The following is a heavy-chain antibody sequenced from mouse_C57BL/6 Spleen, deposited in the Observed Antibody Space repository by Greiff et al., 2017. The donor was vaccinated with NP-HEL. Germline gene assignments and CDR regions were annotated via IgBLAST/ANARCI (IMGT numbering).Heavy chain of an antibody. J-gene: IGHJ4*01. D-gene: IGHD1-1*01. CDR1: GYTFTEYT. CDR3: ARHEEAGCSSYPYYYAMDY. V-gene: IGHV1-62-2*01. Sequence: VQLQQSGAELVKPGASVKLSCKASGYTFTEYTIHWVKQRSGQGLEWIGWFYPGSGSIKYNEKFKDKATLTADKSSSTVYMELSSLTSEDSAVYFCARHEEAGCSSYPYYYAMDYWGQGTSVTVSS. CDR2: FYPGSGSI.